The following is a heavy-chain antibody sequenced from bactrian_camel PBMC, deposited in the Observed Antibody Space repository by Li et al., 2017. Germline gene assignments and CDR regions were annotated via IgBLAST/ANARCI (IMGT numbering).Heavy chain of an antibody. V-gene: IGHV3S53*01. CDR3: AAGLKWCRQGYPTAEFQY. D-gene: IGHD2*01. J-gene: IGHJ4*01. CDR2: IGMRGAT. CDR1: GYTGRSC. Sequence: HVQLVESGGGSVQAGGSLRLSCAASGYTGRSCMVWFRQAPGNEREGVAVIGMRGATTYADSVKGRFTISIDKDRKTIYLQMDDLKPEDTAMYYCAAGLKWCRQGYPTAEFQYLGSGTQVTVS.